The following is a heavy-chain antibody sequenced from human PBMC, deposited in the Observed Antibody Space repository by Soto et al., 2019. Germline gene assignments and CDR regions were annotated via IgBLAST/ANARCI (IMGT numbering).Heavy chain of an antibody. J-gene: IGHJ6*02. CDR2: IWYDGSNK. CDR3: ARGFWQRPSYYYYGMDV. CDR1: GFTFSSYG. V-gene: IGHV3-33*01. D-gene: IGHD6-25*01. Sequence: LRLSCAASGFTFSSYGMHWVRQAPGKGLEWVAVIWYDGSNKYYADSVKGRFTISRDNSKNTLYLQMNSLRAEDTAVYYCARGFWQRPSYYYYGMDVWGQGTTVTVSS.